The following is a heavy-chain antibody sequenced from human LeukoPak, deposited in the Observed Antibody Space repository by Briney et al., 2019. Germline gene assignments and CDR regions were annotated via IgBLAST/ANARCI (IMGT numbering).Heavy chain of an antibody. CDR1: GGSISSSSYY. Sequence: PSETLSLTCTVSGGSISSSSYYWGWIRQPPGKGLEWIGRIYYSGSTYYNPSLKSRVTISVDTSKNQFSLRLSSVTAADPAVYYCSRIITIFGVDYYYYMDVWGKGTTVTVSS. V-gene: IGHV4-39*01. CDR2: IYYSGST. D-gene: IGHD3-3*01. CDR3: SRIITIFGVDYYYYMDV. J-gene: IGHJ6*03.